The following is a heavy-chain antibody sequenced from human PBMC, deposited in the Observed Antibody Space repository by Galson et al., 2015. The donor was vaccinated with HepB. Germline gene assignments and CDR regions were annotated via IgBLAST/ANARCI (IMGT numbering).Heavy chain of an antibody. V-gene: IGHV1-69*13. CDR3: ARGIAVAGYRWFDP. Sequence: SVKVSCKASGYTFTSYYMHWVRQAPGQGLEWMGGIIPIFGTANYAQKFQGRVTITADESTSTAYMELSSLRSEDTAVYYCARGIAVAGYRWFDPWGQGTLVTVSS. J-gene: IGHJ5*02. CDR2: IIPIFGTA. D-gene: IGHD6-19*01. CDR1: GYTFTSYY.